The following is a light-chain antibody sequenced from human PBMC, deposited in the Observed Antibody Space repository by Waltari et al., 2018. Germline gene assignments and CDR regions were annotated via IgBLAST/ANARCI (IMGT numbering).Light chain of an antibody. CDR3: QSYDITLRVV. Sequence: QSVLTQPPSVSGAPGQRVTIARTGSRSNIGAGYDVHWYQQVPRAAPKLLIYGSSSRPLGVPDRFFGSTSGTSASLAIIGLQAEDEADYYCQSYDITLRVVFGGGTKLTVL. CDR1: RSNIGAGYD. CDR2: GSS. V-gene: IGLV1-40*01. J-gene: IGLJ3*02.